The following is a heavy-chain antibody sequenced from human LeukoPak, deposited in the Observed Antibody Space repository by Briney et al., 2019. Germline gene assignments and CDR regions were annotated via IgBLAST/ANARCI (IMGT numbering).Heavy chain of an antibody. Sequence: PSETLSLTCTVSGGSISSYYWSWIRQPAGKGLEWIGRIYTSGSTNYNPSLKSRVIMSVDTSKNQFSLKLSSVTAADTAVYYCAGERIDSSGYYLDYWGQGTLVTVSS. J-gene: IGHJ4*02. CDR3: AGERIDSSGYYLDY. CDR1: GGSISSYY. D-gene: IGHD3-22*01. V-gene: IGHV4-4*07. CDR2: IYTSGST.